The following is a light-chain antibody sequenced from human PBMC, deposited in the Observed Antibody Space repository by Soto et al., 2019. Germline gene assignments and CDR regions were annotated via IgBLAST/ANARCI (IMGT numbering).Light chain of an antibody. CDR3: SSYTNINTRACV. J-gene: IGLJ1*01. Sequence: QSALTQPASVSGSPGQSITISCTGTSCDIGSYNRVSWYQQHPGKAPKLIIYEVTDRPSEVSNRFSGSKSGNTASLTISGLQAEDEAEYYCSSYTNINTRACVFXTGTKITV. V-gene: IGLV2-14*01. CDR1: SCDIGSYNR. CDR2: EVT.